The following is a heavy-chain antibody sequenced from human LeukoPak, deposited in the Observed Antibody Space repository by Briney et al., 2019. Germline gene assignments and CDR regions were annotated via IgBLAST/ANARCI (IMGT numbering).Heavy chain of an antibody. J-gene: IGHJ4*02. V-gene: IGHV4-61*08. CDR1: GGSISSGGYS. D-gene: IGHD1-26*01. CDR3: ASTIVGATLWNQPVYFDY. Sequence: SETLSLTCAVSGGSISSGGYSWSWIRQPPGKGLEWIGYIYYSGSTNYNPSLKSRVTISVDTSKNQFSLKLSSVTAADTAVYYCASTIVGATLWNQPVYFDYWGQGTLVTVSS. CDR2: IYYSGST.